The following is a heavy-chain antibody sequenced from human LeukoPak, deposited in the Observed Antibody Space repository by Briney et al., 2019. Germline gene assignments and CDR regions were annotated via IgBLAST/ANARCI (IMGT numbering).Heavy chain of an antibody. J-gene: IGHJ6*02. Sequence: SETLSLTCTVSGGSVSSGSYYWSWIRQPPGKGLEWIGYIYYSGSTNYNPSLKSRVTISVDTSKNQFSLKLSSVTAADTAVYYCARIFETYYYYGMDVWGQGTTVTVSS. V-gene: IGHV4-61*01. CDR2: IYYSGST. CDR3: ARIFETYYYYGMDV. CDR1: GGSVSSGSYY.